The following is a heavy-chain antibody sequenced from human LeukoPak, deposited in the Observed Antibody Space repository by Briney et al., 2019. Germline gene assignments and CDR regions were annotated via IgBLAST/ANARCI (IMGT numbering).Heavy chain of an antibody. CDR1: GFTFSDYY. D-gene: IGHD3-3*01. V-gene: IGHV3-11*01. CDR2: ISSSGSTI. Sequence: GSLRLSCAASGFTFSDYYMSWIRQAPGKGLEWVSYISSSGSTIYYADSVKGRFTISRDNAKNSLYLQMNSLRAEDTAVYYCAKEERTIFGVVITPIDYWGQGTLVTVSS. J-gene: IGHJ4*02. CDR3: AKEERTIFGVVITPIDY.